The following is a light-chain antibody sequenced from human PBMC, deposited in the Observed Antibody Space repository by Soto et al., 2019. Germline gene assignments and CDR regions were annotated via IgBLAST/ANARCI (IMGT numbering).Light chain of an antibody. CDR2: GAS. Sequence: EIVLTQSPGTLSLSPGERATLFCRASQSVDGSYLAWYQQKPGQAPRLLIYGASSRATGIPDRFSGSGSGTDFTLTISRLEPEDFAVYYCQLYGSSPSYTFGQGTKLEIK. J-gene: IGKJ2*01. CDR3: QLYGSSPSYT. CDR1: QSVDGSY. V-gene: IGKV3-20*01.